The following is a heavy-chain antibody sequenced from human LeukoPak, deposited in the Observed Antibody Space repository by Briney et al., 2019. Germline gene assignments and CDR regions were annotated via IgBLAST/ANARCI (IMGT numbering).Heavy chain of an antibody. Sequence: GESLKISCKGSGYSFTSYWIGWVRQMPGKGLEGMGIIYPGDSDTRYSPSFQGQVTISADKSISTAYLQWSSLKASDTAMYYCATTDAFGELPSYFDYWGQGTLVTVSS. CDR2: IYPGDSDT. D-gene: IGHD3-10*01. CDR1: GYSFTSYW. J-gene: IGHJ4*02. CDR3: ATTDAFGELPSYFDY. V-gene: IGHV5-51*01.